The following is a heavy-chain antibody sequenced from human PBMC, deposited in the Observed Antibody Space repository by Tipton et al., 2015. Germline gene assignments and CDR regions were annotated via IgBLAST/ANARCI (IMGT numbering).Heavy chain of an antibody. CDR2: IYYSGST. Sequence: LRLSCTVSGGSFSDYYWSWIRQSPGEGLEWIGYIYYSGSTNYNPSLRSRVAMSMDTSKNQFSLKLSSVIAADTAVYYCARDLGQQLVGPYYFHYAMDVWGQGTSVTVSS. V-gene: IGHV4-59*01. CDR3: ARDLGQQLVGPYYFHYAMDV. D-gene: IGHD6-6*01. CDR1: GGSFSDYY. J-gene: IGHJ6*02.